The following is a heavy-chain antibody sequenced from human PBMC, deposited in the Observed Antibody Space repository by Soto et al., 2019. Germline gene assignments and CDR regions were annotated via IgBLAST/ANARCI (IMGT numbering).Heavy chain of an antibody. CDR3: ARGPSGSYLDY. D-gene: IGHD1-26*01. Sequence: QVQLVESGGGEVQPGRSLRLSCAASGFTFSSYAMHWVRQAPGKGLEWVAVISYDGSNKYYADSVKGRFTISRDNSKNTLYLQMNSLRAEDTAVYYCARGPSGSYLDYWGQGTLVTVSS. CDR1: GFTFSSYA. J-gene: IGHJ4*02. V-gene: IGHV3-30-3*01. CDR2: ISYDGSNK.